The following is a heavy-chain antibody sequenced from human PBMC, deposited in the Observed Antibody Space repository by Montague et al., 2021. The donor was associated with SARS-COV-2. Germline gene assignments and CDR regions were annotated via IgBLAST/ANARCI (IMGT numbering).Heavy chain of an antibody. D-gene: IGHD5-12*01. Sequence: SETLSLTCTVSGGSINNSSSYWGRHCPPKGMELVWNRCYYYSVTTYYNPSLKSRVSISVDTSENQFSLKLTSVTAADTAVYYCARRVRVPMLARIMYYGLDVWGRGSTVTVSS. CDR1: GGSINNSSSY. V-gene: IGHV4-39*07. J-gene: IGHJ6*02. CDR2: YYYSVTT. CDR3: ARRVRVPMLARIMYYGLDV.